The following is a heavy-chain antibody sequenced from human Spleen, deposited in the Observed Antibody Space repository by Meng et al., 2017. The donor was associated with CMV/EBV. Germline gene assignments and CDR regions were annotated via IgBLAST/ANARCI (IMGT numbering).Heavy chain of an antibody. V-gene: IGHV4-39*07. CDR3: ARVEIAVALFDY. J-gene: IGHJ4*02. CDR2: IYYSGST. Sequence: SLTCTVSGGSISRSSYYWGWIRQPPGKGLEWIGSIYYSGSTYYNPSLKSRVTISVDTSKNQFSLKLSSATAADTAVYYCARVEIAVALFDYWGQGTLVTVSS. D-gene: IGHD6-19*01. CDR1: GGSISRSSYY.